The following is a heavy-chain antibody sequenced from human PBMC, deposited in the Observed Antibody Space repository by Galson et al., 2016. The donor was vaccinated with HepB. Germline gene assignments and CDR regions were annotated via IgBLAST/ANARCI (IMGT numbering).Heavy chain of an antibody. D-gene: IGHD3-16*01. CDR3: ARDGRLGSSCY. CDR2: VSSSSSST. CDR1: GFTFSDYY. J-gene: IGHJ4*02. Sequence: SLRLSCAASGFTFSDYYMSWIRQAPGKGLEWISYVSSSSSSTEYSDSVKGRFTISRDNAKNSLYLQMNSLRADDTAVYYCARDGRLGSSCYWGQGTLVTVSS. V-gene: IGHV3-11*06.